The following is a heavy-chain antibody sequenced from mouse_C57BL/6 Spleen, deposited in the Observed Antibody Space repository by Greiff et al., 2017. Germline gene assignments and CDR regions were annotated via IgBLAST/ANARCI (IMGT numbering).Heavy chain of an antibody. V-gene: IGHV1-82*01. Sequence: VKLMESGPELVKPGASVTISCKASGYAFSSSWMNWVKQRPGKGLEWIGRIFPGDGDPNYNGTFKGKATLTADKSSSTAYMQLSSLTSEDSAVYFCARSDYVISSCAYWGQGTLVTVSA. CDR1: GYAFSSSW. D-gene: IGHD1-1*01. CDR3: ARSDYVISSCAY. CDR2: IFPGDGDP. J-gene: IGHJ3*01.